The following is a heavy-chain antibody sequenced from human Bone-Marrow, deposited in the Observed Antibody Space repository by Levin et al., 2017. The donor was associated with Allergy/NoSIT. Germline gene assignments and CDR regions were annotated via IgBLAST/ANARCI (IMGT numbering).Heavy chain of an antibody. D-gene: IGHD6-6*01. CDR1: GYTLTELS. CDR3: ATWGGQLFSGWFDP. V-gene: IGHV1-24*01. J-gene: IGHJ5*02. Sequence: ASVKVSCKVSGYTLTELSMHWVRQAPGKGLEWMGGFDPEDGETIYAQKFQGRVTMTEDTSTDTAYMELSSLRSEDTAVYYCATWGGQLFSGWFDPWGQGTLVTVSS. CDR2: FDPEDGET.